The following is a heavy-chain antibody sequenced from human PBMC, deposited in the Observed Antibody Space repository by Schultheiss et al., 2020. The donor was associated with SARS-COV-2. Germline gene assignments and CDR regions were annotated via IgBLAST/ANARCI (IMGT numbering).Heavy chain of an antibody. J-gene: IGHJ4*02. Sequence: GESLKISCAASGFTFSSYGMHWVRQAPGKGLEWVSYISSSGSTIYYADSVKGRFTISRDNAKNSLYLQMNSLRAEDTAVYYCAKDEGLWEGYYFDYWGQGTLVTVSS. CDR3: AKDEGLWEGYYFDY. V-gene: IGHV3-48*04. CDR1: GFTFSSYG. CDR2: ISSSGSTI. D-gene: IGHD5-18*01.